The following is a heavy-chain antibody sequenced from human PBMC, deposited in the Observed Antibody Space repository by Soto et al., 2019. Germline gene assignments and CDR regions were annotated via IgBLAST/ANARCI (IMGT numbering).Heavy chain of an antibody. D-gene: IGHD3-3*01. CDR3: NGFWSGYYFHYYGMDV. CDR2: IRGKAYGGTT. Sequence: GGSLRLSCTASGFTFGDYAMSWVRQAPGKGLEWVGFIRGKAYGGTTEYAASVKGRFTISRDDSKSIAYLQMNSLKTEDTAVYYCNGFWSGYYFHYYGMDVWGQGTTVTVSS. J-gene: IGHJ6*02. V-gene: IGHV3-49*04. CDR1: GFTFGDYA.